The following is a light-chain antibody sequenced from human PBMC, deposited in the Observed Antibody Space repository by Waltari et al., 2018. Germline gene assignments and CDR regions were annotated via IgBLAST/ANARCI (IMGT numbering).Light chain of an antibody. CDR3: QSYDRSLSVRV. V-gene: IGLV1-40*01. Sequence: QSVLTQPPSVSGAPGQRVTIPRTGSSPNIGTGCDPHWYQQLPGSAPKLLIYANIDRPSGVPDRFSGSKSGTSASLAITGLQAEDEADYYCQSYDRSLSVRVFGGGTKLTVL. CDR1: SPNIGTGCD. J-gene: IGLJ2*01. CDR2: ANI.